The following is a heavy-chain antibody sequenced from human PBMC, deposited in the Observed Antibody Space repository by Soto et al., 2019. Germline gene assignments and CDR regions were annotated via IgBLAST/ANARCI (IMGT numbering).Heavy chain of an antibody. CDR1: GGTFSSYA. CDR2: IIPIFGTA. CDR3: ARPRGAPGPFQH. Sequence: SVKVSCKASGGTFSSYAISWVRQAPGQGLEWMGGIIPIFGTANYAQKFQGRVTITADKSTSTAYMELSSLRSEDTAVYYCARPRGAPGPFQHWGQGTLVTVSS. J-gene: IGHJ1*01. V-gene: IGHV1-69*06.